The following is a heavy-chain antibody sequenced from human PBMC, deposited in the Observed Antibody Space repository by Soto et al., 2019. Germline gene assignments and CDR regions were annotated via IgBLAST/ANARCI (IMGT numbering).Heavy chain of an antibody. CDR2: IKHTGST. J-gene: IGHJ4*02. V-gene: IGHV4-34*01. D-gene: IGHD2-2*01. Sequence: SETLSLTCAVYGGSFSDYYWTWIRQPPGKGLEWIGEIKHTGSTNYNPSLKSRVTISADTSKNQFSLKLSSVTAADTAVYSCARGWPMLTSWGQGTLVTVSS. CDR1: GGSFSDYY. CDR3: ARGWPMLTS.